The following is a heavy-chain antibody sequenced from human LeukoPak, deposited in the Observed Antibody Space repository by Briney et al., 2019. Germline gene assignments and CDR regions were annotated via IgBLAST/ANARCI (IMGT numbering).Heavy chain of an antibody. V-gene: IGHV3-9*01. Sequence: PGGSLRLSCAVSGFTFDDYAMHWVRQAPGKGLEWVSGISWNSGSIGYADSVKGRFTISRDNAKNSLYLQMNSLRAEDTALYYCAKDSSSSWYGVDWFDPWGQGTLVTVSS. J-gene: IGHJ5*02. D-gene: IGHD6-13*01. CDR3: AKDSSSSWYGVDWFDP. CDR2: ISWNSGSI. CDR1: GFTFDDYA.